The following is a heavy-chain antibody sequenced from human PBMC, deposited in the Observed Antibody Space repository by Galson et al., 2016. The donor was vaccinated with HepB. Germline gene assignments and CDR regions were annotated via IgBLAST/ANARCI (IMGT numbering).Heavy chain of an antibody. J-gene: IGHJ6*04. Sequence: SLRLSCAASGFTFSTYAMSWVRQAPGTGLEWVSVISGSGGSTYYADSVKGRFTISRDNSKNTLYLQMNTLRAEDTAVYYCAKDTTMVQGDYYYGMDVWGKGSTVTVSS. CDR2: ISGSGGST. CDR1: GFTFSTYA. D-gene: IGHD3-10*01. V-gene: IGHV3-23*01. CDR3: AKDTTMVQGDYYYGMDV.